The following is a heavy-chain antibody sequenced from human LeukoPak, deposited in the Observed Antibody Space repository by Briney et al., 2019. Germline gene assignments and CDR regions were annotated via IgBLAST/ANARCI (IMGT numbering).Heavy chain of an antibody. J-gene: IGHJ4*02. Sequence: PGGSLRLSCAASGFTVSANFMSWVRQAPGKGLEWVPVIYTGGSTYYADSVKGRFTISRDDSKNTLYLQVNSLRAEDTAVYFCARTPGTDYFDYWGQGTLVTVSS. D-gene: IGHD1-1*01. V-gene: IGHV3-53*01. CDR2: IYTGGST. CDR1: GFTVSANF. CDR3: ARTPGTDYFDY.